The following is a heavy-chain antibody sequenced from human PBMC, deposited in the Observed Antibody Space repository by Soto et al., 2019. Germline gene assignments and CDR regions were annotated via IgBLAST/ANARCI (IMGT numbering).Heavy chain of an antibody. CDR1: GFTFSSYW. J-gene: IGHJ5*02. V-gene: IGHV3-74*01. CDR3: AREGMGFSNWFDP. CDR2: MNSDGSDT. D-gene: IGHD2-8*01. Sequence: EMQLVESGGGLVQPGGSLRLSCAASGFTFSSYWMHWVRQAPGRGLVWVSRMNSDGSDTYYADSVKGRFTISRDNARNTVYLPMNSLRVEDTAVYYCAREGMGFSNWFDPRGQGTLVTVSS.